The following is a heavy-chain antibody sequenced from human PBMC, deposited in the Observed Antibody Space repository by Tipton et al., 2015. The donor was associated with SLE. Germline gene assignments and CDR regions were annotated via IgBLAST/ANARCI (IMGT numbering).Heavy chain of an antibody. CDR1: GGSFSGYY. CDR3: ARGAKERITLVRVRPYYLDY. CDR2: TNPSGNT. Sequence: TLSLTCAVYGGSFSGYYWSWIRQPPGKGLEWIGQTNPSGNTNYNPSLKSRVTISVDTSNNQLSLKLTSVTAADTAVYYCARGAKERITLVRVRPYYLDYWGQGSLVTVSS. D-gene: IGHD3-10*01. V-gene: IGHV4-34*01. J-gene: IGHJ4*01.